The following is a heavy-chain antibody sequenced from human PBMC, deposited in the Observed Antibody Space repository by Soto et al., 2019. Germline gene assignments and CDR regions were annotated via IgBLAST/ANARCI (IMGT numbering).Heavy chain of an antibody. D-gene: IGHD1-1*01. CDR1: GFTFSSYA. CDR3: AKDGGEDDWNDYYYHYGMDV. V-gene: IGHV3-23*01. Sequence: EVQLLESGGGLVQPGGSLRLSCAASGFTFSSYAMSWVRQAPGKGLEWVSAISGSGGSTYYADSVKGRFTISRDNSKNTLYLQMNSLRAEDTAVYYCAKDGGEDDWNDYYYHYGMDVWGQGTTVTVSS. CDR2: ISGSGGST. J-gene: IGHJ6*02.